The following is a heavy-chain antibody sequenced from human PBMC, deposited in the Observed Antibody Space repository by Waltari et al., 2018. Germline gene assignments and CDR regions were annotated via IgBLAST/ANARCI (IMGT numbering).Heavy chain of an antibody. CDR1: GFRFSTTS. Sequence: EVQLLQSGGDLVQPGGSLRLSCAAFGFRFSTTSMTWVRQVPGKGLEWVSSISGSGTGTYYADSVKGRFIISRDNSKNTLSLQMNSLRAEDTALYYCATFKGDYWGEGTLVTVSS. CDR3: ATFKGDY. V-gene: IGHV3-23*01. CDR2: ISGSGTGT. D-gene: IGHD3-16*01. J-gene: IGHJ4*02.